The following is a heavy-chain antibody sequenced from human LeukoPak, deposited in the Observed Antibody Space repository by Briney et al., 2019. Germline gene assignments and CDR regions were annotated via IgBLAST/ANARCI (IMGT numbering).Heavy chain of an antibody. J-gene: IGHJ6*02. D-gene: IGHD6-13*01. CDR1: GGSISSYY. V-gene: IGHV4-59*01. Sequence: SETLSLTCTVSGGSISSYYWSWIRQPPGKGLEWIGYIYYSGSTNYNPSLKSRVTISVDTSKNQFSLKLSSVTAADTAVYCCARDSSSWFGLYYGMDVWGQGTTVTVSS. CDR3: ARDSSSWFGLYYGMDV. CDR2: IYYSGST.